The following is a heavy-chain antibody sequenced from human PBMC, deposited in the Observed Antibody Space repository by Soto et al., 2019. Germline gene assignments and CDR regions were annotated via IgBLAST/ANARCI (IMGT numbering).Heavy chain of an antibody. CDR1: GFTFSSYG. CDR3: ARDGSRYFFDY. CDR2: IWYDGSNK. Sequence: QVQLVESGGGVVQPGRSLSLSCAASGFTFSSYGMHWVRQAPGKGLEWVTIIWYDGSNKYYADSVKGRFTISRDNSKNTLYLQMNSLRAEDTAVYYCARDGSRYFFDYWGQGTLVTVSS. V-gene: IGHV3-33*01. D-gene: IGHD2-15*01. J-gene: IGHJ4*02.